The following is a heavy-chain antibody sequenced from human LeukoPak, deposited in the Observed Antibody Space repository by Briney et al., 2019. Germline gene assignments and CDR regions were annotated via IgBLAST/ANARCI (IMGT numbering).Heavy chain of an antibody. J-gene: IGHJ4*02. CDR3: ARASHDYGDYSHFDY. CDR2: IYHSGST. CDR1: GFTFSNSM. Sequence: GSLRLSCAASGFTFSNSMNWVRQPPGKGLEWIGEIYHSGSTNYNPSLKTRVTISVDKSKNQFSLKLSSVTAADTAVYYCARASHDYGDYSHFDYWGQGTLVTVSS. D-gene: IGHD4-17*01. V-gene: IGHV4-4*02.